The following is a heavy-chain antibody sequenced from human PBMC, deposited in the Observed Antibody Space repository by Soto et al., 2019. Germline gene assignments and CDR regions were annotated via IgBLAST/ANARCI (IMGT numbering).Heavy chain of an antibody. CDR1: GFTFSSYS. Sequence: GGSLRLSCAASGFTFSSYSMNWVRQAPGKGLEWVSYISSSSSTIYYADSVKGRFTISRDNAKNSLYLQMNSLRAEDTAVYYCARDRYCSGGSCYPLVDYWGQGTLVTVSS. V-gene: IGHV3-48*01. CDR3: ARDRYCSGGSCYPLVDY. J-gene: IGHJ4*02. CDR2: ISSSSSTI. D-gene: IGHD2-15*01.